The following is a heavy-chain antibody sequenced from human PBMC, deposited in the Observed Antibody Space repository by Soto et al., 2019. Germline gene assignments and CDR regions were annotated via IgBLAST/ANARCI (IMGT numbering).Heavy chain of an antibody. Sequence: WFWHQPEKGLEWIGYIYYSGSTNYNPSLKSRVTISVDTSKNQFSLKLSSVTAADTFFFFKQRTAYEILTGYSYGNWFAPWGQGTLVTVSS. V-gene: IGHV4-59*01. J-gene: IGHJ5*02. CDR2: IYYSGST. D-gene: IGHD3-9*01. CDR3: QRTAYEILTGYSYGNWFAP.